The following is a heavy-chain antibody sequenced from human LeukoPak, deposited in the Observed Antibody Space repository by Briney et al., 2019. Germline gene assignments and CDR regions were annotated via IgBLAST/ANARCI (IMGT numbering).Heavy chain of an antibody. J-gene: IGHJ4*02. D-gene: IGHD3-22*01. CDR3: AREAYYDSSGYDY. CDR1: GFTFSSYR. V-gene: IGHV3-7*01. CDR2: IKQDGSEK. Sequence: GGSLRLSCAASGFTFSSYRMSWVRQAPGKGLEWVANIKQDGSEKYYVDSVKGRFTISRDNAKNSLYLQMNSLRAEDTAVYYCAREAYYDSSGYDYWGQGTLVTVSS.